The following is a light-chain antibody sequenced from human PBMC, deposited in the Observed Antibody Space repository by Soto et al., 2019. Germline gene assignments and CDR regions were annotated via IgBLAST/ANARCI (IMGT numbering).Light chain of an antibody. J-gene: IGKJ1*01. CDR2: DAS. V-gene: IGKV1-33*01. Sequence: DIQMTQSPSSLSASVGDRVTITCQASQDISNDVNWYQQKPGKAPKLLIYDASNLETGVPSRFSGSGSGTDFTFTISSLQPEDIATYYCQQYDNLSWTFGQGPKVEIK. CDR1: QDISND. CDR3: QQYDNLSWT.